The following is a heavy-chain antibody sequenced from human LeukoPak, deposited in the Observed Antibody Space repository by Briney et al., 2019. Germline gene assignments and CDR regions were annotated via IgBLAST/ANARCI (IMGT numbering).Heavy chain of an antibody. CDR2: IIPIFGTA. Sequence: GASVKVSCKASGGTFISYAISWVRQAPGQGLEWMGGIIPIFGTANYAQKFQGRVTITADESTSTAYMELSSLRSEDTAVYYCASNGGYNSQFDYWGQGTLVTVSS. CDR3: ASNGGYNSQFDY. CDR1: GGTFISYA. D-gene: IGHD5-24*01. V-gene: IGHV1-69*13. J-gene: IGHJ4*02.